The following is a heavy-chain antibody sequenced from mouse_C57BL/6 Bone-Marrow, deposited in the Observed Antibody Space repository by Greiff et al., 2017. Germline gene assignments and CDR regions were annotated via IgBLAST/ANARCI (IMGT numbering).Heavy chain of an antibody. D-gene: IGHD2-3*01. Sequence: VQLQQSGAELVRPGASVKLSCTASGFNIKDDYMHWVKQRPEQGLEWIGWIDPEDGDPEYASKFQGKATITADKSSNTAYLQLSSLTSEDTAVYYCTTPNYDSYYVGFAYWGQGTLVTVSA. CDR2: IDPEDGDP. CDR1: GFNIKDDY. CDR3: TTPNYDSYYVGFAY. V-gene: IGHV14-4*01. J-gene: IGHJ3*01.